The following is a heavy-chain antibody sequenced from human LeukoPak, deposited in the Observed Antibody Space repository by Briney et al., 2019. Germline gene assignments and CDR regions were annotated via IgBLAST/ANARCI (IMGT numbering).Heavy chain of an antibody. V-gene: IGHV1-69*13. CDR3: ARRTMVPGAFDI. CDR1: GGTFSSYA. D-gene: IGHD3-10*01. J-gene: IGHJ3*02. Sequence: GASVKVSCKASGGTFSSYAISWVRQAPGQGLEWMGGIVPIFGTANYAQKFQGRVTITADESTSTAYMELSSLRSEDTAVYYCARRTMVPGAFDIWGQGTMVTVSS. CDR2: IVPIFGTA.